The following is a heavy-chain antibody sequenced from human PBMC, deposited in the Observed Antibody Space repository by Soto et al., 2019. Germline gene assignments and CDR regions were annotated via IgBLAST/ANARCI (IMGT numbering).Heavy chain of an antibody. J-gene: IGHJ4*02. CDR2: IYSGGST. V-gene: IGHV3-53*01. CDR3: ARVRVDIVATIIPDYFDY. Sequence: GGSLRLSCAASGLTVSSNYMSWVRQAPGKGLEWVSVIYSGGSTYYADSVKGRFTISRDNSKNTLYLQMNSLRAEDTAVYYCARVRVDIVATIIPDYFDYWGQGTLVTVSS. D-gene: IGHD5-12*01. CDR1: GLTVSSNY.